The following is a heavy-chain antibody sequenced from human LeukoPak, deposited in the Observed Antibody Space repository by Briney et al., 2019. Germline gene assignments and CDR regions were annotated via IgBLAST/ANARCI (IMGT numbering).Heavy chain of an antibody. D-gene: IGHD2-2*01. Sequence: SETLSLTCTVSGGSISSGSYYWSWIRQPAGKGLEWIGRIYTSGSTNYNPSLKSRVTISVDTSKNQFSLKLSSVTAADTAVYYCARGGDCSSTSCYAGNFDYWGQGTLVTVSS. V-gene: IGHV4-61*02. CDR3: ARGGDCSSTSCYAGNFDY. J-gene: IGHJ4*02. CDR2: IYTSGST. CDR1: GGSISSGSYY.